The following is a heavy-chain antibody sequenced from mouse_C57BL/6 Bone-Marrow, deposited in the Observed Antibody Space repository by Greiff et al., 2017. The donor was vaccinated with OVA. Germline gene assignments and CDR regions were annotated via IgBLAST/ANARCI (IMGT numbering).Heavy chain of an antibody. CDR3: ARRYCGSSYRFAY. CDR2: IYPRSGNT. V-gene: IGHV1-81*01. J-gene: IGHJ3*01. D-gene: IGHD1-1*01. CDR1: GYTFTSYG. Sequence: QVQLQQSGAELARPGASVKLSCKASGYTFTSYGISWVKQRTGQGLEWIGEIYPRSGNTYYNEKFKGKATLTADKSSSTAYMELRSLTSEDSAVYFCARRYCGSSYRFAYWGQGTLVTVSA.